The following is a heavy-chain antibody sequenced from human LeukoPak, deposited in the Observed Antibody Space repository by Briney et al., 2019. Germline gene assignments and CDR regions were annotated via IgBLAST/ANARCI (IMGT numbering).Heavy chain of an antibody. CDR1: GYTFTTYG. V-gene: IGHV1-18*01. CDR2: ISAYNGNT. D-gene: IGHD3-22*01. J-gene: IGHJ5*02. CDR3: ARDSSGYYFPPNWFCR. Sequence: ASVRVSCKASGYTFTTYGISWVRQAPGQGLEWMGWISAYNGNTKYAQKLQGRVTMTTDTSTSTAYMELRSLRSDDAAVYYCARDSSGYYFPPNWFCRWGQGTLVTVSS.